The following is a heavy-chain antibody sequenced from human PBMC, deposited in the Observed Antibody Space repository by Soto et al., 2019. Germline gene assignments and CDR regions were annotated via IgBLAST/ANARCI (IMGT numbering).Heavy chain of an antibody. Sequence: SETLSLTCAVSGYSISSGYYWGWIRQPPGKGLEWIGSIYHSGSTYYNPSLKSRVTISVDTSKNQFSLKLSSVTAADTAVYYCASDLRAARPRWFDPWGQGTLVTVSS. V-gene: IGHV4-38-2*01. CDR2: IYHSGST. CDR1: GYSISSGYY. D-gene: IGHD6-6*01. CDR3: ASDLRAARPRWFDP. J-gene: IGHJ5*02.